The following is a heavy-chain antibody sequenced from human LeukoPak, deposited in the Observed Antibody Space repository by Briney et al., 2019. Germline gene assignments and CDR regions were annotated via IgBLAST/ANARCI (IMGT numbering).Heavy chain of an antibody. CDR2: IYYSGST. D-gene: IGHD6-6*01. V-gene: IGHV4-39*01. CDR1: GGSISSSSYY. Sequence: SETLSLTCTVSGGSISSSSYYWGWIRQPPGKGLEWIGSIYYSGSTYYNPSLKSRVTISVDTSKNQFSLRLSSVTAADTAVYYCARQGGRSSSKSWFDPWGQGTLVTVSS. CDR3: ARQGGRSSSKSWFDP. J-gene: IGHJ5*02.